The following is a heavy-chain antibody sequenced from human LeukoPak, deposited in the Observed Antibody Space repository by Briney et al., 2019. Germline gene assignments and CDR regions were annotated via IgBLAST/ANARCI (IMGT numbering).Heavy chain of an antibody. CDR2: INHSGST. CDR3: ARLRIEGGSGWYEMDY. V-gene: IGHV4-34*01. CDR1: GGSFSGYY. Sequence: SETLSLTCAVYGGSFSGYYWSWIRQPPGKGLEWIGEINHSGSTNYNPSLKSRVTISVDTSKNQFSLKLSSVTAADTAVYYCARLRIEGGSGWYEMDYWGQGTLVTVSS. J-gene: IGHJ4*02. D-gene: IGHD6-19*01.